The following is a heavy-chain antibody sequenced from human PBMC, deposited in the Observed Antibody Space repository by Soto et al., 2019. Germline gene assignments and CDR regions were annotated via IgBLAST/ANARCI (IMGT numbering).Heavy chain of an antibody. CDR3: AREHYYYDSSGYYWFDP. CDR2: IYHSGST. J-gene: IGHJ5*02. Sequence: SETLSLTCAVSGGSISSSNWWSWVRQPPGKGLEWIGEIYHSGSTNYNPSPKSRVTISVDKSKNQFSLKLSSVTAADTAVYYCAREHYYYDSSGYYWFDPWGQGTLVTVSS. V-gene: IGHV4-4*02. CDR1: GGSISSSNW. D-gene: IGHD3-22*01.